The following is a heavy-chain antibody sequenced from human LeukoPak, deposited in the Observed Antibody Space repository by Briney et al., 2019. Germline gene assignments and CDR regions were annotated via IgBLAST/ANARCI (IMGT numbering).Heavy chain of an antibody. V-gene: IGHV4-59*01. CDR3: AKEGAESFPDAFDI. CDR1: GGSISPYY. CDR2: ISHSGST. D-gene: IGHD3-10*01. Sequence: PSETLSLTCTVSGGSISPYYWSWLRQPPGKGLEWIGYISHSGSTKNNPSLKSRVTISVDMSKNQFSLKLTSVTAADTAVYYCAKEGAESFPDAFDIWGQGTMITVSS. J-gene: IGHJ3*02.